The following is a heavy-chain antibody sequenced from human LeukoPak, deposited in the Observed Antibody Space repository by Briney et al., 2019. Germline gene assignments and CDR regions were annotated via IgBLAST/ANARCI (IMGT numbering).Heavy chain of an antibody. CDR1: GYTFTSYY. CDR2: INPSGGST. V-gene: IGHV1-46*01. J-gene: IGHJ6*02. Sequence: ASVKVPCKASGYTFTSYYMHWVRQAPGQGLEWMGIINPSGGSTSYAQKFQGRVTMTRDTSTSTVYMELSSLRSEDTAVYYCARDHVLYDILTGYEYYYGMDVWGQGTTVTVSS. CDR3: ARDHVLYDILTGYEYYYGMDV. D-gene: IGHD3-9*01.